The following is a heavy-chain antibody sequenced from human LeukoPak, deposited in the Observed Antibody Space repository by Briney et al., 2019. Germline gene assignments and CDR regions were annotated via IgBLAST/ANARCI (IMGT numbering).Heavy chain of an antibody. CDR2: IKQDGSEK. Sequence: PGGSLRLSCAASGFTFSSYWMSRVRQAPGKGLEWVANIKQDGSEKYYVDSVKGRFTISRDNAKNSLYLQMNSLRAEDTAVYYCARDDYGDYLDYWGQGTLVTVSS. J-gene: IGHJ4*02. CDR3: ARDDYGDYLDY. D-gene: IGHD4-17*01. V-gene: IGHV3-7*01. CDR1: GFTFSSYW.